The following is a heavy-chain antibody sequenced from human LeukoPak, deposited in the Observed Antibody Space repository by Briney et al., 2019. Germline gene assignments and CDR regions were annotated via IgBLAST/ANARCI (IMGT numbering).Heavy chain of an antibody. CDR1: GYAFTGYY. J-gene: IGHJ5*02. Sequence: GASVKVSCKASGYAFTGYYMHWVRQAPGQGLEWMGWINPNSGGTNYAQKFQGRVTMTRDTSISTAYMELSRLRSDDTAVYYCARAPKRIVVVPAARNWFDPWGQGTLVTVSS. D-gene: IGHD2-2*01. CDR3: ARAPKRIVVVPAARNWFDP. CDR2: INPNSGGT. V-gene: IGHV1-2*02.